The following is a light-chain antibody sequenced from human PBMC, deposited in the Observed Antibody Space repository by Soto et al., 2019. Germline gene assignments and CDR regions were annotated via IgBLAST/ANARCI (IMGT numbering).Light chain of an antibody. CDR2: DVS. CDR3: SSYTSSSTLEV. V-gene: IGLV2-14*01. J-gene: IGLJ2*01. CDR1: SSDVGGYNY. Sequence: QSALTQPASVSGSPGQSITISCTGTSSDVGGYNYVSWYQQHPGKATKLMIYDVSNRPSGVSNRFSGSKSGNTASLTIFGLQVEDEADYYCSSYTSSSTLEVFGGGTQLTVL.